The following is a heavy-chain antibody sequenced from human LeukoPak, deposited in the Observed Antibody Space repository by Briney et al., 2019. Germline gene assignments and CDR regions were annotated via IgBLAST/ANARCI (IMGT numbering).Heavy chain of an antibody. V-gene: IGHV3-7*01. J-gene: IGHJ4*02. CDR3: TKYLSRAFDS. CDR2: INQEASRT. D-gene: IGHD2/OR15-2a*01. Sequence: GGSLRLSCAASGFTFRSYWMSWVRQAPGKGLEWLGHINQEASRTDHADSVKGRFTISRDNSRNLLYLHMSSLRAEDTAVYYFTKYLSRAFDSWGQGILVSVSS. CDR1: GFTFRSYW.